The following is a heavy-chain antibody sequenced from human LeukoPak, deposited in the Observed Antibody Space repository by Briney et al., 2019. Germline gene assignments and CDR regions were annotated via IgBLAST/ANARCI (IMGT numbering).Heavy chain of an antibody. CDR2: IYQSGTT. CDR3: ARDGTFFGGVYYMDV. Sequence: SETLSLTCTVSGVSINSGGYYWNWIRQPPGKGLEWIGYIYQSGTTYYNPSLKSRVTISVDTSKNQFSLKLSSVTAADTAVYYCARDGTFFGGVYYMDVWGKGTTVTVSS. V-gene: IGHV4-30-2*01. J-gene: IGHJ6*03. D-gene: IGHD3-3*01. CDR1: GVSINSGGYY.